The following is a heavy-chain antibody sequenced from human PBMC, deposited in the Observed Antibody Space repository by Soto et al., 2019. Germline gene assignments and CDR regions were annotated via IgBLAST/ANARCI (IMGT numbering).Heavy chain of an antibody. CDR2: IDPSDGST. CDR3: ARSPRPTGTALYYFDS. CDR1: GYTLTSFY. V-gene: IGHV1-46*01. J-gene: IGHJ4*02. D-gene: IGHD6-13*01. Sequence: ASVKVSCKASGYTLTSFYMHWMRQAPGQGLEWMGVIDPSDGSTTSAQKFKGRVRMTRDTFTSTVFMELSSLRSEDTAVYYCARSPRPTGTALYYFDSWGQRTLVTVSS.